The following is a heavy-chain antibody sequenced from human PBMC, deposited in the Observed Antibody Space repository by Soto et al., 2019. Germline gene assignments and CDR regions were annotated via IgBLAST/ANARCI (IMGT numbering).Heavy chain of an antibody. V-gene: IGHV5-51*01. J-gene: IGHJ3*02. Sequence: PGESLKISCKGSAYGFTSYWIGWVRQMPGKGLEWMGIIYPGDSDTRYGPSFQGQVTISADKSISTAYLQWSSLKASDTAMYYCASQEMATKNVDAFDIWGQGTMVTVSS. CDR2: IYPGDSDT. CDR3: ASQEMATKNVDAFDI. D-gene: IGHD5-12*01. CDR1: AYGFTSYW.